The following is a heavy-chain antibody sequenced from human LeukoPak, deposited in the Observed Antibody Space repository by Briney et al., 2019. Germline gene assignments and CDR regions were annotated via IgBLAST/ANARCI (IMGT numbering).Heavy chain of an antibody. D-gene: IGHD3-3*01. CDR1: GYTFTSYD. Sequence: ASVKVSCKASGYTFTSYDINWVRQATGQGLEWMGWMNPNSGNTGYAQKFQGRVTITRNTSISTHYMELSSLRSEDTAVYYCARGPGDFWSGYYKVWGQGTLVTVSS. V-gene: IGHV1-8*03. CDR2: MNPNSGNT. J-gene: IGHJ4*02. CDR3: ARGPGDFWSGYYKV.